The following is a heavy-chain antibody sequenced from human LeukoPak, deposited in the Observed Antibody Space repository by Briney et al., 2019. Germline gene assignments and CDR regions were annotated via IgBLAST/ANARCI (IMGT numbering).Heavy chain of an antibody. CDR2: IDPNSGGT. V-gene: IGHV1-2*02. D-gene: IGHD3-3*01. CDR1: GYTFTGYY. Sequence: ASVKVSCKASGYTFTGYYMHWVRQAPGQGLEWMGWIDPNSGGTNYAQKFQGRVTMTRDTSISTAYMELSRLRSDDTAVYYCARVCRITIFGVVTRGNWFDPWGQGTLVTVSS. CDR3: ARVCRITIFGVVTRGNWFDP. J-gene: IGHJ5*02.